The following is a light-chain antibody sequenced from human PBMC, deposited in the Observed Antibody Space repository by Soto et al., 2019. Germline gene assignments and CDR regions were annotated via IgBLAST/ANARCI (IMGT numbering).Light chain of an antibody. CDR2: GAS. CDR1: QSVSSSH. J-gene: IGKJ1*01. V-gene: IGKV3-20*01. CDR3: QQYGSSPRT. Sequence: VLSRSPATLSFSPGGIATVSSSASQSVSSSHLAWYKQKPGQAPRLLISGASSRATGIPDRFTGSGSGTDFTLTISRLQPEDFAVYYCQQYGSSPRTFGEGTKVDIK.